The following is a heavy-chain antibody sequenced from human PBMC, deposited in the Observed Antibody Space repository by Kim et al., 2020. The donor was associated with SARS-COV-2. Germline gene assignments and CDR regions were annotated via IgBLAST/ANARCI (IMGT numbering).Heavy chain of an antibody. CDR1: GFTFSSYA. CDR3: AKWGYRLLVGYYYYGMDV. J-gene: IGHJ6*02. D-gene: IGHD2-2*01. V-gene: IGHV3-23*03. CDR2: IFSGGSST. Sequence: GGSLRLSCAASGFTFSSYAMSWVRQAPGKGLEWVSVIFSGGSSTYYADSVKGRFTISRDNSKNTLYLQMNSLRAEDTAVYYCAKWGYRLLVGYYYYGMDVWGQGTTVTVSS.